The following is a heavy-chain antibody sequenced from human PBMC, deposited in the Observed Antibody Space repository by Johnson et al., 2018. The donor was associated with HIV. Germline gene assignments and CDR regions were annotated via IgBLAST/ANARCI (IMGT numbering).Heavy chain of an antibody. Sequence: VQLVESGGGLVQPGGSLRLSCAASGFTFSSYAMSWVRQAPGKGLEWVSGISWNSGSIGYADSVKGRFTVSRDNSKNTLYLQMNSLRPEDTAVYYCANNFRGGIAAPGDAFDVWGQGTMVTVSS. CDR1: GFTFSSYA. V-gene: IGHV3-23*04. D-gene: IGHD6-13*01. J-gene: IGHJ3*01. CDR3: ANNFRGGIAAPGDAFDV. CDR2: ISWNSGSI.